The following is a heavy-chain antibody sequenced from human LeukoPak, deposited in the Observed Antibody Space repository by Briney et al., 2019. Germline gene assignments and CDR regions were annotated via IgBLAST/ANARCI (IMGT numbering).Heavy chain of an antibody. CDR3: ASSSLPIAYYYYGMDV. J-gene: IGHJ6*04. CDR2: IDPSDSYT. CDR1: GYSFTSYW. D-gene: IGHD6-13*01. V-gene: IGHV5-10-1*01. Sequence: GESLKISCKGSGYSFTSYWISWVRQMPGKGLEWMGRIDPSDSYTNYSPSFQGHVTISADKSISTAYLQWSSLKASDTAMYYCASSSLPIAYYYYGMDVWGKGTTVTVSS.